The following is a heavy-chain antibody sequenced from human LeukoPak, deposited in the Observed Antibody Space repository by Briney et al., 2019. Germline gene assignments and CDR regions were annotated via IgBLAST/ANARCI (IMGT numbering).Heavy chain of an antibody. Sequence: SETLSLTCTVSGYSISSGYYWGWIRQPPGKGLEWIGSIYYSGSTYYNPSLKSRVTISVDTSKNQFSLKLSSVTAADTAVYYCARQYFRSMDVWGKGTTVTISS. V-gene: IGHV4-38-2*02. CDR3: ARQYFRSMDV. CDR1: GYSISSGYY. D-gene: IGHD2/OR15-2a*01. J-gene: IGHJ6*04. CDR2: IYYSGST.